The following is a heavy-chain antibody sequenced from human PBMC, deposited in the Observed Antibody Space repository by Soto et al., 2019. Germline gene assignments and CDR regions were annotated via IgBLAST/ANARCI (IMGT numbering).Heavy chain of an antibody. CDR2: IYYSGST. CDR3: ARRLVASFDY. D-gene: IGHD2-8*02. Sequence: SETLSLTCTVSGGSINSYCWSWIRQPPGKGLEWIGYIYYSGSTNYNPSRKSRVTISVDTSKNQYSLKLSSVTAADSAVYYRARRLVASFDYWGQGTLVTVSS. V-gene: IGHV4-59*01. CDR1: GGSINSYC. J-gene: IGHJ4*02.